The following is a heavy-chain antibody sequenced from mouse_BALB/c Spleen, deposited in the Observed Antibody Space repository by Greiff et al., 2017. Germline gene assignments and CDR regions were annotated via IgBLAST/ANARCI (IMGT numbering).Heavy chain of an antibody. CDR3: ARSPTVVAPYAMDY. D-gene: IGHD1-1*01. Sequence: LVESGPELVKPGASVKVSCKASGYAFTSYNMYWVKQSHGKSLEWIGYIDPYNGGTSYNQKFKGKATLTVDKSSSTAYMHLNSLTSEDSAVYYCARSPTVVAPYAMDYWGQGTSVTVSS. J-gene: IGHJ4*01. V-gene: IGHV1S135*01. CDR1: GYAFTSYN. CDR2: IDPYNGGT.